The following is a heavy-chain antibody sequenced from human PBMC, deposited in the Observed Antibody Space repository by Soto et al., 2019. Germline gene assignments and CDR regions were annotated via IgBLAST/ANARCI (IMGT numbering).Heavy chain of an antibody. Sequence: WGSLRFSCAACLFTFSIYAMTWVRQAPGEALEWVSGISLSGGSTYYADSVKGRFTISRDNSKKMLYLQMNRLRAEDTAVYYCARDPGWQPLLSGTGYFDSWGQGTLVTVSS. J-gene: IGHJ4*02. D-gene: IGHD2-21*02. V-gene: IGHV3-23*01. CDR1: LFTFSIYA. CDR2: ISLSGGST. CDR3: ARDPGWQPLLSGTGYFDS.